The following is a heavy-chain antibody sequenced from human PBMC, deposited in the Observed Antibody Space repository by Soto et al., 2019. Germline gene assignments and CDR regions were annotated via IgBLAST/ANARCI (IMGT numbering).Heavy chain of an antibody. D-gene: IGHD2-15*01. CDR2: INPNSGGT. J-gene: IGHJ3*02. Sequence: QVQLVQSGAEVKKPGASVKVSCKASGYTFTGYYMHWVRQAPGQGLEWMGWINPNSGGTNYAQKFPGWVTMTRHTSISTAYMEVSRLRSDDTAVYYCARAAGYCSGGSCYEWGYRDAFDIWFQGTMLTLSS. CDR3: ARAAGYCSGGSCYEWGYRDAFDI. V-gene: IGHV1-2*04. CDR1: GYTFTGYY.